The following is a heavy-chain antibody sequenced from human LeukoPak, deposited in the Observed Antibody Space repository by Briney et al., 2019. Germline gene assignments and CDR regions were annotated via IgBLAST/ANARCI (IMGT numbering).Heavy chain of an antibody. V-gene: IGHV4-34*01. CDR2: INHSGST. Sequence: PSETLSLTCAVYGGSFSGYYWSWIRQPPGKGLEWIGEINHSGSTNYNPSLKSRVTISVDTSKNQFPLKLSSVTAADTAVYYCARGSESYYYYGMDVWGQGTTVTVSS. CDR1: GGSFSGYY. CDR3: ARGSESYYYYGMDV. J-gene: IGHJ6*02.